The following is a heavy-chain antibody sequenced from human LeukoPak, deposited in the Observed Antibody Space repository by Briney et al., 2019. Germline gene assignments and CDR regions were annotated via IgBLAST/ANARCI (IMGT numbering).Heavy chain of an antibody. V-gene: IGHV1-24*01. CDR2: FDPEDGET. Sequence: GASVKVSCKVSGYTLTELSMHWVRQAPGKGLEWMGGFDPEDGETIYAQKFQGRVTMTGDTSTDTAYMELSSLRSEDTAVYYCATARGPRYYYYGMDVWGQGTTVTVSS. J-gene: IGHJ6*02. CDR1: GYTLTELS. D-gene: IGHD1-26*01. CDR3: ATARGPRYYYYGMDV.